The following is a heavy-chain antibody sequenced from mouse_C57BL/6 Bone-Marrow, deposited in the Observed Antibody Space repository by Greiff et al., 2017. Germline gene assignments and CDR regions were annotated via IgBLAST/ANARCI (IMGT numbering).Heavy chain of an antibody. Sequence: QVQLQQPGAELVKPGASVKLSCTASGYTFTSYWMHWVQQRPGQGLEWIGLIPPNSGSTNYNEKVKSKATLTVDKSSCTAYMQLSSLTSEDSAVYYCARIYYDPPWFAYWGQGTLVTVSA. V-gene: IGHV1-64*01. J-gene: IGHJ3*01. CDR1: GYTFTSYW. CDR3: ARIYYDPPWFAY. CDR2: IPPNSGST. D-gene: IGHD2-4*01.